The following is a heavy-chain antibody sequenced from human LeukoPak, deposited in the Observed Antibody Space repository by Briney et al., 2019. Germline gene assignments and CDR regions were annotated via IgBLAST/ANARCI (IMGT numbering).Heavy chain of an antibody. Sequence: GGSLRLSCAASGFTFSSYEMNWVRQAPGKGLEWVSYISSSGSTIYYADSVKGRFTISRDNAKNSLYLQMNSLRPEDTALYYCATYSGAHHKTFDDWGQGTLVTVSS. J-gene: IGHJ4*02. D-gene: IGHD1-26*01. CDR3: ATYSGAHHKTFDD. CDR2: ISSSGSTI. V-gene: IGHV3-48*03. CDR1: GFTFSSYE.